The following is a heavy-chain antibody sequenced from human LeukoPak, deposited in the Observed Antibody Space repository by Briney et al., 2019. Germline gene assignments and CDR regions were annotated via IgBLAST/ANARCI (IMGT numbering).Heavy chain of an antibody. D-gene: IGHD1-1*01. CDR3: ASALRTGDNYFDY. CDR2: ISGYNGNT. CDR1: GYTFTNYG. V-gene: IGHV1-18*01. J-gene: IGHJ4*02. Sequence: ASVKVSCKTSGYTFTNYGISWVRQAPGQGLEWMGWISGYNGNTNYAQKLQGRVTMTTDTSTSTAYIELRSLRSDDTAVYYCASALRTGDNYFDYWGQGTLVTVSS.